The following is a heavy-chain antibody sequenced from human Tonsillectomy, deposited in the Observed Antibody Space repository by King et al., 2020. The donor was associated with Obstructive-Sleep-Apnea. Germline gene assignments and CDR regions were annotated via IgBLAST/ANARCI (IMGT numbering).Heavy chain of an antibody. CDR2: IGSAGDT. CDR1: GFTFSDYD. V-gene: IGHV3-13*01. Sequence: VQLVESGGGLVQPGESLRLSCAASGFTFSDYDMHWVRKATGKGLQWVSAIGSAGDTYYPGSVKGRFTISRENAKDSLYLQINSLRAGDTAVYYCARGLPGSCSGGSCYSDYYYGMDVWGRGTTVTVSS. CDR3: ARGLPGSCSGGSCYSDYYYGMDV. D-gene: IGHD2-15*01. J-gene: IGHJ6*02.